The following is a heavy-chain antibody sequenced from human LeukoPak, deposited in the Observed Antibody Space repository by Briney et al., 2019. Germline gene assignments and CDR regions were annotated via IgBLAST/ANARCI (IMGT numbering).Heavy chain of an antibody. CDR1: GYTFTSYG. CDR2: ISAYNGNT. V-gene: IGHV1-18*01. D-gene: IGHD2-2*01. Sequence: GASVKVSCRASGYTFTSYGISWVRQAPGQGLEWMGWISAYNGNTNYAQKLQGRVTMTTDTSTSTAYMELRSLRSDDTAVYYCARDKRVVPAANLNWFDPWGQGTLVTVSS. J-gene: IGHJ5*02. CDR3: ARDKRVVPAANLNWFDP.